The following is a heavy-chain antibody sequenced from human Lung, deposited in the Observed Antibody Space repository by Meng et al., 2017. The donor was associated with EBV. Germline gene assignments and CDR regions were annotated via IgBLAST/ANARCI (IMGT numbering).Heavy chain of an antibody. J-gene: IGHJ5*02. CDR3: ALTPMGGPDRLFDP. Sequence: QGQLQESGPGLVKPSATLSLICTVSGVSVTTSDFSWGWIRQPPGKGLEWLGTLYFPGTAFHSPSLKSRVTMSFDTLKNLFSLKMKSVTAADTAVYYCALTPMGGPDRLFDPWGQGTLVTVSS. CDR2: LYFPGTA. V-gene: IGHV4-39*07. CDR1: GVSVTTSDFS. D-gene: IGHD3-16*01.